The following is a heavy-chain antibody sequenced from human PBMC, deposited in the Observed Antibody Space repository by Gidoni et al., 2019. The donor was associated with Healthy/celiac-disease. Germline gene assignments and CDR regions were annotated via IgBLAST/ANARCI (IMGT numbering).Heavy chain of an antibody. CDR1: GGSISRYY. Sequence: QVQLQESGPGLVKPSETLSLTCSVSGGSISRYYWSWIRQPAGKGLEWIGRIYHSGSTNYNPSIKSRVTMSVDTSKNQFSLKLSSVTAADTAVYYCARRKGRDCYNSESVDAFDIWGQGTMVTVSS. CDR3: ARRKGRDCYNSESVDAFDI. CDR2: IYHSGST. D-gene: IGHD2-21*01. J-gene: IGHJ3*02. V-gene: IGHV4-4*07.